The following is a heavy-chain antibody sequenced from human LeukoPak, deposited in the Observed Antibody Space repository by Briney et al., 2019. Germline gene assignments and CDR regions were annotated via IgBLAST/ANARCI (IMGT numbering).Heavy chain of an antibody. CDR3: ARVDGYGSGSYIQYYFDY. CDR2: IYTSGST. CDR1: GGSIKTYY. Sequence: PSETLSLTCSVSGGSIKTYYWSWIRRPAGKGLEWIGRIYTSGSTTYNPSLKSRVTMSVDTSKNQFSLKLSSVTAADTAVYYCARVDGYGSGSYIQYYFDYWGQGTLVTVSS. D-gene: IGHD3-10*01. V-gene: IGHV4-4*07. J-gene: IGHJ4*02.